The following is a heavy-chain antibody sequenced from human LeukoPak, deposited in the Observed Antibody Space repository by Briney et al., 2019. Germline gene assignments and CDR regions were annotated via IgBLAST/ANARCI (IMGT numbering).Heavy chain of an antibody. Sequence: PGGSLRLSCAASGFTVSSNYVRWVRQAPGRGLEGVSVIYSGGSTYYADSVKGRFTISRDNSKHTLFLQMNSLRAGDTAVYYCARGTVTMVDYWGQGTLVTVSS. CDR1: GFTVSSNY. D-gene: IGHD3-10*01. J-gene: IGHJ4*02. CDR3: ARGTVTMVDY. CDR2: IYSGGST. V-gene: IGHV3-66*01.